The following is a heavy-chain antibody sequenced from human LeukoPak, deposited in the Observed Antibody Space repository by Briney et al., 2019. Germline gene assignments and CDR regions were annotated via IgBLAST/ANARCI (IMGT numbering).Heavy chain of an antibody. CDR2: INTDGTTT. V-gene: IGHV3-74*01. CDR1: GLMFSAYW. J-gene: IGHJ5*02. D-gene: IGHD3-10*01. Sequence: GGSLRLSCAASGLMFSAYWMHWVRQTPGKGLVWVSRINTDGTTTNYADSVKGRFTIFRDNAKNTVYLQMNSLRDEDTAVYYCVTAGGSGSYGRFDPWGQGTLVSVSS. CDR3: VTAGGSGSYGRFDP.